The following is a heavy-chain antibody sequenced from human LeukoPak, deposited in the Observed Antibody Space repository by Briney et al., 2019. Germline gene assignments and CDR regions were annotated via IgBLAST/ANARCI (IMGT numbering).Heavy chain of an antibody. CDR2: ISGSGGST. CDR3: AKVKIGYYDILTGYYTYYYFDY. CDR1: GFTFSSYA. D-gene: IGHD3-9*01. J-gene: IGHJ4*02. V-gene: IGHV3-23*01. Sequence: PGGSLRLSCAASGFTFSSYAMSWVRQAPGKGLEWVSAISGSGGSTYYADSVKGRFTISRDNSKDTLYLQTNSLRAEDTAVYYCAKVKIGYYDILTGYYTYYYFDYWGQGTLVTVSS.